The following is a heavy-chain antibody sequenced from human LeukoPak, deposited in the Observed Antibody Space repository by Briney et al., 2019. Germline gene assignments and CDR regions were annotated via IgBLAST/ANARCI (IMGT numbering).Heavy chain of an antibody. V-gene: IGHV1-2*02. J-gene: IGHJ4*02. D-gene: IGHD2-15*01. CDR3: ARGLNLGGILLSPFDY. CDR1: GYTFTGYY. CDR2: IDPNSGGT. Sequence: ASVRVSCKASGYTFTGYYMHWVRQAPGQGLEWMGWIDPNSGGTNYAQKFQDRVTMTRDTSISTTYMELSRLTSDDTAVYYCARGLNLGGILLSPFDYWGRGTLVTVSS.